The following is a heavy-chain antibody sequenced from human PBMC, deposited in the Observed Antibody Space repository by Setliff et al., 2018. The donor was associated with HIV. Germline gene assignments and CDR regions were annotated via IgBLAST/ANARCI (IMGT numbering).Heavy chain of an antibody. CDR3: ARGGGYSNWFDP. V-gene: IGHV1-18*01. J-gene: IGHJ5*02. CDR1: GFTFPNYG. CDR2: VNNYNGNT. Sequence: RASVKVSCKASGFTFPNYGIIWVRQAPGQGLEWMGWVNNYNGNTNYAHKLQGRVNMTTDTSTRTAYMELRSLTSDDTAVYYCARGGGYSNWFDPWGQGTLVTVSS. D-gene: IGHD5-18*01.